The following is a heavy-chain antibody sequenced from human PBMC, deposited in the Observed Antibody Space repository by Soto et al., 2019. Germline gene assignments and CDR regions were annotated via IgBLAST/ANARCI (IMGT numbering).Heavy chain of an antibody. D-gene: IGHD2-21*02. J-gene: IGHJ6*02. CDR2: ISYDGSNK. V-gene: IGHV3-30-3*01. CDR3: ARGDPYYYYYYGMDV. CDR1: GFTFSSYA. Sequence: GSLRLSCAASGFTFSSYAMHWVRQAPGKGLEWVAVISYDGSNKYYADSVKGRFTISRDNSKNTLYLQMNSLRAEDTAVYYCARGDPYYYYYYGMDVWGQGTTVTVSS.